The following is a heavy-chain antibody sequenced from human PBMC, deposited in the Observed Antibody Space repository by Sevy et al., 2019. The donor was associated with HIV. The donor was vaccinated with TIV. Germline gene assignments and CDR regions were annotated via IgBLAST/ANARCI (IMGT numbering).Heavy chain of an antibody. D-gene: IGHD3-3*01. J-gene: IGHJ4*02. CDR2: ISYDGSNK. CDR1: GFTFSSYA. Sequence: GGSLRLSCAASGFTFSSYAMHWVRQAPGKGLEWVAVISYDGSNKYYEDSVKGRFTISRDNSKNTLYLQMNSLRAEDTAVYYCARGPYYDFWSGYGAGFDYWGQGTLVTVSS. CDR3: ARGPYYDFWSGYGAGFDY. V-gene: IGHV3-30-3*01.